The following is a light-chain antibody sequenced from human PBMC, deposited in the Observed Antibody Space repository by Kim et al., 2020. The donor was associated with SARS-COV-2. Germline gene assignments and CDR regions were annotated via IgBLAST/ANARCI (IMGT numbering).Light chain of an antibody. CDR2: AAS. CDR1: QSINTY. CDR3: QQSLSTPYT. J-gene: IGKJ2*01. Sequence: DIQMTQSPSSLSASVGDRVTITCRASQSINTYVNWYQQRPGKAPTLLIYAASSLQPGVPPRFRGSGSGTDFTLTITSPQPEDFATYFCQQSLSTPYTFGQGTKLEI. V-gene: IGKV1-39*01.